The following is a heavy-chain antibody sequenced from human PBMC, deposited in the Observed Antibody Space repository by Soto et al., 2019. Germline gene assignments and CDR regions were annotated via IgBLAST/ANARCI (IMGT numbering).Heavy chain of an antibody. J-gene: IGHJ5*02. CDR3: ARYLKFIYDSSGYDDWFDP. Sequence: QVQLQESGPGLVKPSQTLSLTCTVSGGSISSGGYYWSWIRQHPGKGLEWIGYIYYSGSTYYNPSLKSRVTISVDTSKNQFSLKLSSVTAADTAVYYCARYLKFIYDSSGYDDWFDPWGQGTLVTVSS. CDR1: GGSISSGGYY. V-gene: IGHV4-31*03. CDR2: IYYSGST. D-gene: IGHD3-22*01.